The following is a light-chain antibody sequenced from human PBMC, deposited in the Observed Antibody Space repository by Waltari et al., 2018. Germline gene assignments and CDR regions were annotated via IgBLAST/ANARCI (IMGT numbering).Light chain of an antibody. CDR1: SSDVGNYKR. CDR2: AVS. CDR3: SSYAGSSKGV. J-gene: IGLJ2*01. Sequence: QSALTQPASVSGSPGQSITISCTGTSSDVGNYKRISWYQQPPGKAPKLMIYAVSKRPSGVSDRFSCSKSGDMASLTISGLQPEDEAEYFCSSYAGSSKGVFGGGTKVTVL. V-gene: IGLV2-23*02.